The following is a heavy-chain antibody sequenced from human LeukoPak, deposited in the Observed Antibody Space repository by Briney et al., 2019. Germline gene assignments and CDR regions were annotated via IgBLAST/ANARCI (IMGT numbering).Heavy chain of an antibody. CDR2: IIPIFGTA. V-gene: IGHV1-69*06. J-gene: IGHJ6*04. CDR3: ARDLEQQLVRPDYYYGVDV. D-gene: IGHD6-13*01. Sequence: ASVKVSCKASGGTFSSYAISWVRQAPGQGLEWMGGIIPIFGTANYAQKFQGRVTITADKSTSTAYMELSSLRSEDTAVYYCARDLEQQLVRPDYYYGVDVWGKGTTVTVSS. CDR1: GGTFSSYA.